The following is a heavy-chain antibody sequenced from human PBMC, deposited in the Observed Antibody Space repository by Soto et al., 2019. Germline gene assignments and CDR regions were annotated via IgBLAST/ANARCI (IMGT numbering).Heavy chain of an antibody. CDR2: IYYNRST. Sequence: QLRLQESGPRLVKPSETLSLTCTISGASMTSSSYFWGFVRQPPGLGLEWIGTIYYNRSTYYSTSLKSRVAISVDTSKNLFSLSLRSVTAADTAMYYCAMTTVTYPDSFDFWGQGALVTVSS. J-gene: IGHJ4*02. V-gene: IGHV4-39*01. CDR1: GASMTSSSYF. CDR3: AMTTVTYPDSFDF. D-gene: IGHD4-17*01.